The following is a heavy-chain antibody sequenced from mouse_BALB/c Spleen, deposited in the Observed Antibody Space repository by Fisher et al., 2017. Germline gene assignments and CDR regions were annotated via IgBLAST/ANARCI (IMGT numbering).Heavy chain of an antibody. Sequence: RFTISRDNAKNTLYLQMSSLKSEDTAMYYCAREGSHAMDYWGQGTSVTVSS. CDR3: AREGSHAMDY. V-gene: IGHV5-6-3*01. J-gene: IGHJ4*01.